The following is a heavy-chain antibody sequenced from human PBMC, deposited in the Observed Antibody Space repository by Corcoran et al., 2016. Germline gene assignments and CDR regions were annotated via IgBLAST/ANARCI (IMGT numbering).Heavy chain of an antibody. J-gene: IGHJ6*02. CDR3: AGAYSGYDLYGMDG. D-gene: IGHD5-12*01. V-gene: IGHV1-69*01. CDR1: GGTFSSYA. CDR2: IIPIFGTA. Sequence: QVQLVQSGPGVKKPGSSVTVSCKASGGTFSSYAIRWVRQAPGTGLEWMGGIIPIFGTATYAQKFQGRVTITADESTGTAYMGLSSLGSEDTSVYDCAGAYSGYDLYGMDGWGRGTKVAVSS.